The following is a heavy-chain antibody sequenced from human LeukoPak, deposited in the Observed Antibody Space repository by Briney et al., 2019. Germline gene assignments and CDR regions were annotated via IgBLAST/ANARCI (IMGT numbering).Heavy chain of an antibody. CDR3: ARRLTQYDCFDP. Sequence: QTLSLTCAISGDSVSSNSVTWNWIRQSPSRGLEWLGRTYYRSTWYNDYAVSVRGRITVNPDTSKNQFSLHLNSVTPEDTAVYYCARRLTQYDCFDPWGQGILVTDSS. CDR1: GDSVSSNSVT. CDR2: TYYRSTWYN. V-gene: IGHV6-1*01. J-gene: IGHJ5*02. D-gene: IGHD2-2*01.